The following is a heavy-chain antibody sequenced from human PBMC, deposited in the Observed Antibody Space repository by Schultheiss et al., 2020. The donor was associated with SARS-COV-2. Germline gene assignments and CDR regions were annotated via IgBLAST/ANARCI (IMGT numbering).Heavy chain of an antibody. CDR2: IYPGDSDT. Sequence: GESLKISCKGSGYSFTSYWIGWVCQMPGKGLEWMGIIYPGDSDTRYSPSFQGQVTISADKSISTAYLQWSSLKASDTAMYYCARPGAYSSGWYYFDYWGQGTLVTVSS. D-gene: IGHD6-19*01. CDR1: GYSFTSYW. J-gene: IGHJ4*02. V-gene: IGHV5-51*01. CDR3: ARPGAYSSGWYYFDY.